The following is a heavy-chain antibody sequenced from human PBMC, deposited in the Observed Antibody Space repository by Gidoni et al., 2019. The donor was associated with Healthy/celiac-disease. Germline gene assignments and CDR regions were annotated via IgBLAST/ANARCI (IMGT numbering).Heavy chain of an antibody. V-gene: IGHV1-69*04. D-gene: IGHD2-15*01. J-gene: IGHJ3*02. CDR1: GGTFSSYA. Sequence: QVQLVQSGAEVKKPGSSVKVSCKASGGTFSSYAISWVRQAPGQGLEWMGRIIPILGIANYAQKFQGRVTITADKSTSTAYMELSSLRSEDTAVYYCARGGEYGGNLGAFDIWGQGTMVTVSS. CDR3: ARGGEYGGNLGAFDI. CDR2: IIPILGIA.